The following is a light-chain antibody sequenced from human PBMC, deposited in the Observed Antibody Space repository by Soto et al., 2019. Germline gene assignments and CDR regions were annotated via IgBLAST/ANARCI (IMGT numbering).Light chain of an antibody. CDR1: HNVSGSY. CDR2: GAS. J-gene: IGKJ1*01. V-gene: IGKV3-20*01. CDR3: QQFWT. Sequence: EIVLALSPGTLSLSPEGRATLSCRASHNVSGSYLAWYQQKPRQAPRLLTSGASSTATGIPDSFSGRGSGTDFTLTISRLKPEDFAVYYCQQFWTFGQGTKVDIK.